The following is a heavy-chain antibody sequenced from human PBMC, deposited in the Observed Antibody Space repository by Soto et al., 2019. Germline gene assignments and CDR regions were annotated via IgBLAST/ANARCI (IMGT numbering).Heavy chain of an antibody. CDR3: ARGTSRWPYFFDY. J-gene: IGHJ4*02. CDR1: GGSGSSGSYY. Sequence: QVQLQESGPGLVKPSETLSLTCTVSGGSGSSGSYYWSWIRQPPGMGLEWIGYVYYSGSTNYNPSLKSRVTISADTAKNRFAVMLTSVTAADTAVYYCARGTSRWPYFFDYWGQGTVGTVSS. CDR2: VYYSGST. V-gene: IGHV4-61*01. D-gene: IGHD2-2*01.